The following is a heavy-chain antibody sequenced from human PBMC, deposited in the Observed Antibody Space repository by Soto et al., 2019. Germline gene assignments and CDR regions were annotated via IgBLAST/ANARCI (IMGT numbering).Heavy chain of an antibody. CDR1: GFTFSIYW. CDR3: ARREATDGVLDF. J-gene: IGHJ4*02. V-gene: IGHV3-74*01. CDR2: INGDRSAT. D-gene: IGHD1-26*01. Sequence: GGSLRLSCAASGFTFSIYWMHWVRQAPGKGLVWVSRINGDRSATNYADSVKGRFTISRDNAKNTLHLQMNSLRAEDTALYYCARREATDGVLDFWGQGTLVTVSS.